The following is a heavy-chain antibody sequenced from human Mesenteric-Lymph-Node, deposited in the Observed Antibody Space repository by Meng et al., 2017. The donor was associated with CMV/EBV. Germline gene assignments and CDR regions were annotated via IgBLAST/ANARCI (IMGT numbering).Heavy chain of an antibody. CDR2: IRSDGGDR. D-gene: IGHD3-10*02. CDR1: GFNYGRSY. V-gene: IGHV3-7*01. CDR3: TRDMFND. Sequence: GESLKISCVGSGFNYGRSYVNWVRQAPGKGLEWVANIRSDGGDRNFVDSVKGRFTISRDNARNSVYLQMNSLRDEDTALYYCTRDMFNDWGQGTPVTVSS. J-gene: IGHJ4*02.